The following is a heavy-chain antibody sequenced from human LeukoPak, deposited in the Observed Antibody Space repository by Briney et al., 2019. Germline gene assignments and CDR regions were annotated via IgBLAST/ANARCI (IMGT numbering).Heavy chain of an antibody. CDR2: INPSGGST. V-gene: IGHV1-46*01. J-gene: IGHJ4*02. CDR3: ARSDSSGSGRGGFDY. Sequence: ASVKVSCKASGYTFTSYYMHWVRQAPGQGLEWMGIINPSGGSTSYEQKFQGRVTMTRDTSTSTVYMELSSLRSEDTAVYYCARSDSSGSGRGGFDYWGQGTLVTVSS. CDR1: GYTFTSYY. D-gene: IGHD3-22*01.